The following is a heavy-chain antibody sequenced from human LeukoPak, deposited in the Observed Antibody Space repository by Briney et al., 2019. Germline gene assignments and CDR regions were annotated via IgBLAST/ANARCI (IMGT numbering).Heavy chain of an antibody. D-gene: IGHD3-10*02. J-gene: IGHJ6*01. CDR2: ISSSGSII. CDR3: AELGITLIGGV. CDR1: RLTFSRYQ. Sequence: GGSLTLSCAPSRLTFSRYQMNWVRQAPGKGREWVSYISSSGSIIYYADSVKGRFTISRDNAKNSLYLQMNSLRAEDTAVYYCAELGITLIGGVWGKGNTVTIFS. V-gene: IGHV3-48*03.